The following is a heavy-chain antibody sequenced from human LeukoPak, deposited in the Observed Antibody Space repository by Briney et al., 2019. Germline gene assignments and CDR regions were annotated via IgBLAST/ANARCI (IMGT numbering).Heavy chain of an antibody. CDR3: ARGPYGDYVDAFDF. CDR1: GFTFSSYS. V-gene: IGHV3-48*01. Sequence: GGSLRLSCAASGFTFSSYSMNWVRQAPGKGLEWVSSISSSSSIIYYADSVKGRFTISRDNAKNSLYLQMNSLRAEDTAMYYCARGPYGDYVDAFDFWGQGTMVTVSS. D-gene: IGHD4-17*01. CDR2: ISSSSSII. J-gene: IGHJ3*01.